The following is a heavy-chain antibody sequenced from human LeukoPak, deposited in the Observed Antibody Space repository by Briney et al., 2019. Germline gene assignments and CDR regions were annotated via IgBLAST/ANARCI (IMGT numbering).Heavy chain of an antibody. V-gene: IGHV1-18*04. J-gene: IGHJ6*02. D-gene: IGHD6-19*01. Sequence: VASVKVSCKASGYTFTGYYIHLVRQAPGQGLEWVGWISAYNGNTNYAQKLQGRVTMTTDTSTSTAYMELRSLRSDDTAVYYCARVEQWLVHYYYGMDVWGQGTTVTVSS. CDR3: ARVEQWLVHYYYGMDV. CDR2: ISAYNGNT. CDR1: GYTFTGYY.